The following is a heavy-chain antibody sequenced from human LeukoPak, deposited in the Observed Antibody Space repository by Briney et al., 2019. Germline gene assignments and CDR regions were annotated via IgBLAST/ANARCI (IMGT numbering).Heavy chain of an antibody. J-gene: IGHJ4*02. Sequence: GGSLRLSCAASGFTFDNYTMHWVRQAPGKGLEWVSGISWNSGSIGYADSVKGRFTISRDNAKNSLYLQMNSLRAEDTDLYYCAKGAAPLGYSSSSAGDYWGEGTLVTVSS. D-gene: IGHD6-6*01. CDR3: AKGAAPLGYSSSSAGDY. CDR1: GFTFDNYT. CDR2: ISWNSGSI. V-gene: IGHV3-9*01.